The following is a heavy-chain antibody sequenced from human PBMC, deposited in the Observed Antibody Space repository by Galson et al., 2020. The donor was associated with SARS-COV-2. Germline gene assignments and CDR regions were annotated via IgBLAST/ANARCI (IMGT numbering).Heavy chain of an antibody. D-gene: IGHD3-10*01. CDR3: AVGNVLHPTGGGMDV. Sequence: NSGGSLRLSCAASGFTFSDYYMSWIRQAPGKGLEWVSYLSSSGSTIYYADSVKGRFTISRDNAKHSLYLQMNSLRAEDTAVYYCAVGNVLHPTGGGMDVWGQGTTVTVSS. V-gene: IGHV3-11*04. CDR2: LSSSGSTI. CDR1: GFTFSDYY. J-gene: IGHJ6*02.